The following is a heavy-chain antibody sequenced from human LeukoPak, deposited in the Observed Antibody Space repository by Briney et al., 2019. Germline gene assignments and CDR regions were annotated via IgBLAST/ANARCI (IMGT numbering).Heavy chain of an antibody. CDR1: GCTFSSYA. J-gene: IGHJ4*02. Sequence: SVKVSCKASGCTFSSYAFSWVGQAPAQGREGTGVIIPMFWTANYVQKLQGRETITADESTSTAYMELSSLRSEDTAVYYCARKVAATGYFDYWGQGTLVSVSS. CDR2: IIPMFWTA. D-gene: IGHD2-15*01. V-gene: IGHV1-69*13. CDR3: ARKVAATGYFDY.